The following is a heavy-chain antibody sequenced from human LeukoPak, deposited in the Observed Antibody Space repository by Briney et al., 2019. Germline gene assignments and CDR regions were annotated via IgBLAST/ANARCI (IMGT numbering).Heavy chain of an antibody. V-gene: IGHV1-69*13. J-gene: IGHJ4*02. D-gene: IGHD5-18*01. CDR3: ARDGYSYGSHFDY. Sequence: ASVKVSCKASGGTFSSYAISWVRQAPGQGLEWMGGIIPIFGTANYAQKFQGRVTITADESTSTAYMELSSLRSEDTAVYNCARDGYSYGSHFDYWGQGTLVTVSS. CDR1: GGTFSSYA. CDR2: IIPIFGTA.